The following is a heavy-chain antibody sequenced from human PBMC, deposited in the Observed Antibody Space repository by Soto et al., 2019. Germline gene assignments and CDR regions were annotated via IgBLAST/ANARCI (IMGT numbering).Heavy chain of an antibody. CDR2: IHYSGST. V-gene: IGHV4-39*01. CDR3: VRRGSSPVGVNWFDP. CDR1: GGSISSSSYY. D-gene: IGHD6-13*01. Sequence: QLQLQGSGPGLVRPSETLSLFCTVSGGSISSSSYYWVWIRQPPGKGLEWIGSIHYSGSTYYNPALKSRVTISVDTSKNQFSLNLNSVTAADTAVYYCVRRGSSPVGVNWFDPWGQGTLVTVSS. J-gene: IGHJ5*02.